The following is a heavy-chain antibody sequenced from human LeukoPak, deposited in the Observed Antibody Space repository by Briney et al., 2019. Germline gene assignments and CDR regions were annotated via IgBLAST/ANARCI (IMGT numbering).Heavy chain of an antibody. Sequence: ASVKVSCKASGYTFTSYGISWVRQAPGQGLEWMGWISAYNGNTNYAQKLQGRVTMTTDTSTSTAYMELRSLRPDDTAVYYCAREIRGMATIPWFDPWGQGTLVTVSS. CDR3: AREIRGMATIPWFDP. D-gene: IGHD5-24*01. CDR2: ISAYNGNT. V-gene: IGHV1-18*01. CDR1: GYTFTSYG. J-gene: IGHJ5*02.